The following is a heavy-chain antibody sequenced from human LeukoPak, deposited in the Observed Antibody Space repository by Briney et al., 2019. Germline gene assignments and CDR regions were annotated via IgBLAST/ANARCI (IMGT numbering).Heavy chain of an antibody. V-gene: IGHV4-59*01. CDR2: IYYSGST. CDR3: AREVPLQWPEGRYFDY. J-gene: IGHJ4*02. CDR1: GGFISSYY. Sequence: SETLSLTCTVSGGFISSYYWSWIRQPPGKGLEWIGYIYYSGSTNYNPSLKSRVTISVDTSKNQFSLKLSSVTAADTAVYYCAREVPLQWPEGRYFDYWGQGTLVTVSS. D-gene: IGHD6-19*01.